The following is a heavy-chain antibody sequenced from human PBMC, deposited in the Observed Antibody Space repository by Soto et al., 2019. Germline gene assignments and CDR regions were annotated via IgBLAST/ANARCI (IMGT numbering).Heavy chain of an antibody. D-gene: IGHD1-26*01. CDR1: GFTFSSYS. J-gene: IGHJ6*02. V-gene: IGHV3-21*06. CDR2: ISSSGSYI. CDR3: ARKLGATDYYFVMDV. Sequence: EVQLVESGGGLVKPGGSLRLSCVVSGFTFSSYSMNWVRQAPGKGLEWVSSISSSGSYIYYADSVKGRFTISRDNAKNSLYLQMNSLRAEETAVYYCARKLGATDYYFVMDVWGQGTTVTVSS.